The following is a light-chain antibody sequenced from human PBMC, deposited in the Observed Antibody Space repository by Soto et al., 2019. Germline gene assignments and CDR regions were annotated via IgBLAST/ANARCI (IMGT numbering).Light chain of an antibody. Sequence: EIVLTQSPATLSLSPGERATLSCRASQSVSSYLAWYQQKPGQAPRLLIYDASNRATGIPARFRGSGSGTDFNLTISRREPEDFAVYYCQQRSNWPSALTFGGGTKVELK. J-gene: IGKJ4*01. CDR2: DAS. V-gene: IGKV3-11*01. CDR1: QSVSSY. CDR3: QQRSNWPSALT.